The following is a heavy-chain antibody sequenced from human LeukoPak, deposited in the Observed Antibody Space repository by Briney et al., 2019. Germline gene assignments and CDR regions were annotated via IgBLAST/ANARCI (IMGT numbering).Heavy chain of an antibody. V-gene: IGHV4-34*01. J-gene: IGHJ4*02. Sequence: SETLSLTCAVYGGSFSGYYWSWIRQPPGKGLEWIGEINHSGSTNYNPSLKSRVTISVDTSKNQFSLKLSSVTAADTAVYYCARGDCSGGSCYSFWGTRPVGYFDYWGQGTLVTVSS. CDR1: GGSFSGYY. D-gene: IGHD2-15*01. CDR3: ARGDCSGGSCYSFWGTRPVGYFDY. CDR2: INHSGST.